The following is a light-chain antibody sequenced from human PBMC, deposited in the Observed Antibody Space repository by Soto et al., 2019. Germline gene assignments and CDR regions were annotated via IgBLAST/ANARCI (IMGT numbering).Light chain of an antibody. CDR1: QSIDNW. CDR2: EGY. J-gene: IGKJ1*01. Sequence: DIQMTQSPYTLSASIGDRVTITCRASQSIDNWLAWYQQKPGKAPKFLIYEGYSLESGVPSRFSGSGSGTEFTLTISGLQADDFATYYCQQYSNYPRTFGQGTKVDIK. V-gene: IGKV1-5*01. CDR3: QQYSNYPRT.